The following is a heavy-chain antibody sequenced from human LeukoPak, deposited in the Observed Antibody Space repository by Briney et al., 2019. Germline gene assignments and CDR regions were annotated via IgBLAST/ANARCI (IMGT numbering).Heavy chain of an antibody. J-gene: IGHJ4*02. Sequence: HAGGSLRLSCAASGFTFSSYGMSWVRQAPGKGLEWVSAISGSGGSTYYADSVKGRFTISRDNSKNTLYLQMNSLRAEDTAVYYCAKNSFRFGEFDVWGQGTLVTVSS. CDR2: ISGSGGST. CDR3: AKNSFRFGEFDV. CDR1: GFTFSSYG. D-gene: IGHD3-10*01. V-gene: IGHV3-23*01.